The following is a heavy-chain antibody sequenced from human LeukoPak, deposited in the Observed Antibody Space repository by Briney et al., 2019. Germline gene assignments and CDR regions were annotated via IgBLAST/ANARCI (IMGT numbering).Heavy chain of an antibody. J-gene: IGHJ4*02. CDR2: IYHSGST. CDR1: GGSISSSNW. V-gene: IGHV4-4*02. CDR3: ARGYYGDYLYFDY. Sequence: SGTLSLTCTVSGGSISSSNWWSWVRQPPGKGLEWIGEIYHSGSTNYNPSLKSRVTISVDKSKNQFSLKLSSVTAADTAVYYCARGYYGDYLYFDYWGQGTLVTVSS. D-gene: IGHD4-17*01.